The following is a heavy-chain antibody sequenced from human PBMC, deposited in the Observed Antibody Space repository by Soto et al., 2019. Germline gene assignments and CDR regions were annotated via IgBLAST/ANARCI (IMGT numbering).Heavy chain of an antibody. CDR2: FSYSGST. CDR1: GDSITRSSYS. D-gene: IGHD1-1*01. CDR3: ALMMETTSQYYYNGLDV. J-gene: IGHJ6*02. V-gene: IGHV4-39*01. Sequence: PSETLSLTCTVSGDSITRSSYSWGWIRQPPGKGLEWIGTFSYSGSTYYNPSLKSRSTISVDTSKNQFSLILSSVTAADTAVYFCALMMETTSQYYYNGLDVWGQGTTVTVSS.